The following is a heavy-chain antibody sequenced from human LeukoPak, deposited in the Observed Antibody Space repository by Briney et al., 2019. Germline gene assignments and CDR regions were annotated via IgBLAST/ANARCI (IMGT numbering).Heavy chain of an antibody. Sequence: SVKVSCKXSGGTFSSYAISWVRQAPGQGLERMGRIIPIFGTANYAQKFQGRVTITTDESTSTAYMELSSLRSEDTAVYYCLYSYGYAYAAWGQGTLVTVSS. J-gene: IGHJ4*02. V-gene: IGHV1-69*05. CDR1: GGTFSSYA. CDR3: LYSYGYAYAA. CDR2: IIPIFGTA. D-gene: IGHD5-18*01.